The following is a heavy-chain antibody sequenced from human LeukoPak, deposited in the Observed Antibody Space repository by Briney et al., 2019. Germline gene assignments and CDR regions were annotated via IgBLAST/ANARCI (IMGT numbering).Heavy chain of an antibody. CDR2: IYYSGST. J-gene: IGHJ4*02. D-gene: IGHD3-22*01. Sequence: PSETLSLTCTVSGGSISSSSYYWGWIRQPPGKGLEWIGSIYYSGSTYYNPSLKSRVTISVDTSKNQFSLKLSSVTAADTAVHYCARRYYYDSSGYYQGYYFDYWGQGTLVTVSS. CDR3: ARRYYYDSSGYYQGYYFDY. CDR1: GGSISSSSYY. V-gene: IGHV4-39*01.